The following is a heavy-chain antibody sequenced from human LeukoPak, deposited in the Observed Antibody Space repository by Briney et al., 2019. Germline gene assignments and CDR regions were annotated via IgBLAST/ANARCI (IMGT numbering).Heavy chain of an antibody. D-gene: IGHD5-24*01. CDR1: GGSISSYY. CDR2: INHSGST. V-gene: IGHV4-34*01. J-gene: IGHJ4*02. Sequence: SETLSLTCTVSGGSISSYYWSWIRQPPGKGLEWIGEINHSGSTNYNPSLKSRVTISVDTSKNQFSLKLSSVTAADTAVYYCAWERWLQSGFDYWGQGTLVTVSS. CDR3: AWERWLQSGFDY.